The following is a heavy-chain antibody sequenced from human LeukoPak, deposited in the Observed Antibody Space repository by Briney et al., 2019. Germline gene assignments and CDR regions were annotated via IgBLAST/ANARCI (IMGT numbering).Heavy chain of an antibody. CDR3: ARYISSYGYYY. J-gene: IGHJ4*02. CDR2: INPNSGGK. Sequence: ASVKVSCKASGYTFNGYYMHWVRQAPGQGLEWMGWINPNSGGKNYEQKFQRRLTITRDTSNSTAYMELAKLRSDDTAVYYCARYISSYGYYYWGQGTLVTVSS. D-gene: IGHD5-18*01. CDR1: GYTFNGYY. V-gene: IGHV1-2*02.